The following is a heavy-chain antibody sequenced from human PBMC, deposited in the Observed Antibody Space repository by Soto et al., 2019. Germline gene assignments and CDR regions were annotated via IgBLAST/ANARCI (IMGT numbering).Heavy chain of an antibody. CDR1: GFSSVDYA. V-gene: IGHV3-49*04. CDR2: IRRNAYGGTT. CDR3: TRASSLDFDS. Sequence: SLRLSCATSGFSSVDYALVWVRQAPGKGLEWVGFIRRNAYGGTTDYAASVKGRFTISRDDSKSIAYLQMNSLRTEDTALYYCTRASSLDFDSWGQGTLVTAPQ. J-gene: IGHJ4*02. D-gene: IGHD3-16*01.